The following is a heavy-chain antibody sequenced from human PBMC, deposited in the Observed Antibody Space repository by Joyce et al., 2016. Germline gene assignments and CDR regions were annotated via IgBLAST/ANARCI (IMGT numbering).Heavy chain of an antibody. D-gene: IGHD3-16*01. V-gene: IGHV5-51*01. J-gene: IGHJ4*02. CDR1: CYSFTSYW. CDR2: INPEVADT. Sequence: EVQLVQSGGEVKKPGESLKISCKGVCYSFTSYWLGGVREMPGKGLELMGIINPEVADTRDSPSCQGQGTISVDRSIKTAHLRWGSLRASDTAIYYCARSAVRGTLSPFFDYWGQGSLVTVSS. CDR3: ARSAVRGTLSPFFDY.